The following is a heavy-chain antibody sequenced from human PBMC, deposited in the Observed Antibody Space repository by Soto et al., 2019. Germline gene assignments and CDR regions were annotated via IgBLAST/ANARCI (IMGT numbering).Heavy chain of an antibody. D-gene: IGHD2-21*02. V-gene: IGHV4-34*01. J-gene: IGHJ6*02. CDR1: GGSFSGYY. CDR2: INHSGST. Sequence: SETLSLTCAVYGGSFSGYYWSWIRQPPGKGLEWIGEINHSGSTNYNPSLKSRVTISVDTSKNQFSLKLSSVTAADTAVYYCARGRFRVVTATGLNLYYYYYGMDVWGQGTTVTVSS. CDR3: ARGRFRVVTATGLNLYYYYYGMDV.